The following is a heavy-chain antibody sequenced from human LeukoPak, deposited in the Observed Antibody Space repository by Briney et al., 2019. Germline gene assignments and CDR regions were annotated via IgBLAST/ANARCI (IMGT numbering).Heavy chain of an antibody. D-gene: IGHD6-13*01. J-gene: IGHJ5*02. CDR1: GFTVSSNY. CDR2: IYSGGST. CDR3: VRGLPRGAAAGTLDP. V-gene: IGHV3-53*01. Sequence: GGSLRLSCAASGFTVSSNYMSWVRQAPGKGLEWVSVIYSGGSTYYADSVKGRFTISRDNSKNTLYLQMNSLRAEDTAVYYCVRGLPRGAAAGTLDPWGQGTLVTVSS.